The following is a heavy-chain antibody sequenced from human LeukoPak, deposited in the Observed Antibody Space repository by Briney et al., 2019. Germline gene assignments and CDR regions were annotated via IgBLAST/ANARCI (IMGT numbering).Heavy chain of an antibody. CDR3: ARLNYYGSGSYATGWFDP. CDR1: GGSISSYY. CDR2: IYYSGST. V-gene: IGHV4-59*08. Sequence: SETLSLTCTVSGGSISSYYWSWIRQPPGKGLEWIGYIYYSGSTNYNPSLKSRVTISVDTSKNQFSLKLSSVTAADTAVYYCARLNYYGSGSYATGWFDPWGQGTLVTVSS. D-gene: IGHD3-10*01. J-gene: IGHJ5*02.